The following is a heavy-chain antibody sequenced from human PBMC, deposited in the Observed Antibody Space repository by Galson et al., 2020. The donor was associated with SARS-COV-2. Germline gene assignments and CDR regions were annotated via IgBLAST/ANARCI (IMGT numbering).Heavy chain of an antibody. Sequence: GGSLRLSCAASGFTFDDYTMHWVRQAPGKGLEWVSLISWHGGSTYYADSVKGRFTIFRDNSKNSLYLQMNSLRTEDTALYYCATLDWLLPDDGYWGQGTLVTVSS. D-gene: IGHD3-9*01. J-gene: IGHJ4*02. CDR1: GFTFDDYT. CDR2: ISWHGGST. CDR3: ATLDWLLPDDGY. V-gene: IGHV3-43*01.